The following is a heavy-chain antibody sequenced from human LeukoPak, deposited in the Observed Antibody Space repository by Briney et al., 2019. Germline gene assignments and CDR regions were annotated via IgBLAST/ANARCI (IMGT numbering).Heavy chain of an antibody. V-gene: IGHV1-2*02. CDR3: AREGYYYDSSGYYD. Sequence: ASVKVSCKASGYTFTSYYMHWVRQAPGQGLEWMGWINPNSGGTNYAQKFQGRVTMTRDTSISTAYMELSRLRSDDTAVYYCAREGYYYDSSGYYDWGQGTLVTVSS. CDR2: INPNSGGT. D-gene: IGHD3-22*01. J-gene: IGHJ4*02. CDR1: GYTFTSYY.